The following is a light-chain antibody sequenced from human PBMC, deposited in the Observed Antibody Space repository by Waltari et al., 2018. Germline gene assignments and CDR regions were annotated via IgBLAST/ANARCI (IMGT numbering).Light chain of an antibody. CDR3: QHRTNWVPGMYT. CDR1: QSVTTN. V-gene: IGKV3-15*01. CDR2: GAS. Sequence: EIVMAQSPASLSVSPGERAIFSCRASQSVTTNVAGYQQKPGQPPRLLIYGASTRATDIPARFSGSGSGTEFTLTITSLTPEDFAVYFCQHRTNWVPGMYTFGQGTKLEIK. J-gene: IGKJ2*01.